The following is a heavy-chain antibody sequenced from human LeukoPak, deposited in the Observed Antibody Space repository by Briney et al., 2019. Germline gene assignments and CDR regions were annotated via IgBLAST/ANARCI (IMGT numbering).Heavy chain of an antibody. CDR1: GGSFSGYY. V-gene: IGHV4-34*01. CDR3: ARVLDSSGYYYGFDH. J-gene: IGHJ5*02. CDR2: INHSGST. Sequence: SETLSLTCAVYGGSFSGYYWSWIRQPPGKGLEWIGEINHSGSTNYNPSLKSRVTISVDTSKNQFSLKLSSVTAADTAVYYCARVLDSSGYYYGFDHWGQGTLVTVSS. D-gene: IGHD3-22*01.